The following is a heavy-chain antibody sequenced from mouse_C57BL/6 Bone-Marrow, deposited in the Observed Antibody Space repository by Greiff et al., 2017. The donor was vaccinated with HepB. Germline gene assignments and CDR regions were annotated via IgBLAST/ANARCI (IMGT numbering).Heavy chain of an antibody. Sequence: QVQLKQSGAELARPGASVKLSCKASGYTFTSYGISWVKQRTGQGLEWIGEIYPRSGNTYYNEKFKGKATLTADKSSSTAYMELRSLTSEDSAVYFCASYYGSRYYFDYWGQGTTLTVSS. J-gene: IGHJ2*01. CDR2: IYPRSGNT. CDR1: GYTFTSYG. V-gene: IGHV1-81*01. D-gene: IGHD1-1*01. CDR3: ASYYGSRYYFDY.